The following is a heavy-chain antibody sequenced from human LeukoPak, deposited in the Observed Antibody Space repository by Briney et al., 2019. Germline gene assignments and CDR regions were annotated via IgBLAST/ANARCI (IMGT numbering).Heavy chain of an antibody. V-gene: IGHV4-61*01. CDR1: GGSVSSGSYY. CDR3: ARTSSVGATYYLDY. CDR2: IYYSGST. J-gene: IGHJ4*02. D-gene: IGHD1-26*01. Sequence: SETLSLTCTVSGGSVSSGSYYWSWIRQPPGKGLEWIGYIYYSGSTNYNPSLKSRVTISVDTSKNQFSLKLSSVTAADTAVYYCARTSSVGATYYLDYWGQGTLVTVSS.